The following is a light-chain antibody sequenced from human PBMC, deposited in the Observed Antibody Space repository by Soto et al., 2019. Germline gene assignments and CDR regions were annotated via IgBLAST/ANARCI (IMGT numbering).Light chain of an antibody. J-gene: IGKJ1*01. CDR1: QSISNH. CDR2: AAS. V-gene: IGKV1-39*01. CDR3: QQSYSSPPT. Sequence: DIQMTRSASSLFPSLDDRAILTCRASQSISNHLNWYKQKPGRAPKIMIFAASSLQSGVPSRGSGSRSGPEFTLTISSLQPEDFATYYCQQSYSSPPTFGQGTKVDIK.